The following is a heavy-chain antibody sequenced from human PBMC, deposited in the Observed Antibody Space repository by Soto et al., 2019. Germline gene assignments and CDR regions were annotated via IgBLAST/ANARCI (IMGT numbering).Heavy chain of an antibody. CDR2: ILYNGTIK. Sequence: GGSLRLSCVASGFTFGSYGMHWVRQAPGKGLEWVAYILYNGTIKSYGDSVKGRFIISRDNTKSTMYLQMNSLRAEDTATYHCAKEMTTNPFEYWGQGALVIVSS. CDR3: AKEMTTNPFEY. V-gene: IGHV3-30*02. CDR1: GFTFGSYG. J-gene: IGHJ4*02. D-gene: IGHD4-17*01.